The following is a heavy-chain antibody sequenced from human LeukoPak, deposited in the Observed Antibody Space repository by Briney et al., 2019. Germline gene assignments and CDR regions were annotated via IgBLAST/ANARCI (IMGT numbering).Heavy chain of an antibody. CDR1: GGSISSYY. Sequence: PSETLSLTCTVSGGSISSYYWSWIRQPPGKGLEWIGYIYYSGSTNYNPSLKSRVTISVDTSKNQLSLKLSSVTAADTAVYYCARGGYYGSGRRFSNWFDPWGQGTLVTVSS. CDR2: IYYSGST. D-gene: IGHD3-10*01. CDR3: ARGGYYGSGRRFSNWFDP. V-gene: IGHV4-59*12. J-gene: IGHJ5*02.